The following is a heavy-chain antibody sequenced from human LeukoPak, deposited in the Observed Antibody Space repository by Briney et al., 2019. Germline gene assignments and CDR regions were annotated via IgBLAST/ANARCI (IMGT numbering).Heavy chain of an antibody. CDR1: GFTFSSYA. D-gene: IGHD3-3*01. V-gene: IGHV3-23*01. CDR3: AKDFWSGYYPNY. J-gene: IGHJ4*02. Sequence: PGGSLRLSCAASGFTFSSYAMSWVRQAPGKGLEWVSGSGSGGTIYYADSVKGRFTISRDNSKNTLYLQMISLRAEDTAVYYCAKDFWSGYYPNYWGQGTLVTVSS. CDR2: SGSGGTI.